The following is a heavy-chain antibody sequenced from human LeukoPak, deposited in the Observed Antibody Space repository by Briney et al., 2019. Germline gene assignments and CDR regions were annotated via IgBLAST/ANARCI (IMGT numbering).Heavy chain of an antibody. CDR3: SHATQRLPTIMIDAFDI. D-gene: IGHD5-24*01. CDR1: GGTFNNCA. J-gene: IGHJ3*02. CDR2: LIPLFGTP. Sequence: ASVKVSCKASGGTFNNCAINWVRQAPGQGLEWVGRLIPLFGTPNYAQKFQGKVTITADGSTSTFYMDLSGLRSEDTALYYCSHATQRLPTIMIDAFDIWGQGTRVTVSS. V-gene: IGHV1-69*13.